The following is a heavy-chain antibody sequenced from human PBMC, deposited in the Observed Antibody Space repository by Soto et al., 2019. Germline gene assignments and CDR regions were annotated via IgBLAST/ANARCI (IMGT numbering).Heavy chain of an antibody. Sequence: PGGSLRLSCAASGFTFSGYGMHWVRQAPGKGLEWVAVISYDATNQYYADSVKGRFTISRDNSRNSLYLQMNGLRVEDTAVYYCAKSYFDSGGYYYTTPYYFDYWGQGT. CDR3: AKSYFDSGGYYYTTPYYFDY. D-gene: IGHD3-22*01. J-gene: IGHJ4*02. CDR1: GFTFSGYG. CDR2: ISYDATNQ. V-gene: IGHV3-30*18.